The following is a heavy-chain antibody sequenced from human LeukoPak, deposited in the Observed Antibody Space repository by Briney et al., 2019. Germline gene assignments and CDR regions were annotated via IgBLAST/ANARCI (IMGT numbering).Heavy chain of an antibody. CDR2: SSAYNGNT. CDR1: GYTFTSYG. Sequence: ASVKVSCKASGYTFTSYGISWVRQAPGQGLEWMGWSSAYNGNTNYAQKFQGRVTITADRSTSIAYMELSSLRSEDTAVYYCARDRSLYSSTWYVPRDGFDIWGQGTMVTVSS. D-gene: IGHD6-13*01. V-gene: IGHV1-18*01. J-gene: IGHJ3*02. CDR3: ARDRSLYSSTWYVPRDGFDI.